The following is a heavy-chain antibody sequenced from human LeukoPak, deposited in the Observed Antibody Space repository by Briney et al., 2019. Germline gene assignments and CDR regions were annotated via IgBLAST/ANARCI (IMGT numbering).Heavy chain of an antibody. Sequence: SETLSLTCTVSGGSISSYYWSWIRQPPGKGLEWIGYIHYSGSTYYNPSLTSRVTISVDTSKNQFSLRLSSVTAADTAVYYCAREGSRDFWSGPVCYFDYWGQGTLVTVSS. CDR3: AREGSRDFWSGPVCYFDY. CDR2: IHYSGST. V-gene: IGHV4-59*01. CDR1: GGSISSYY. J-gene: IGHJ4*02. D-gene: IGHD3-3*01.